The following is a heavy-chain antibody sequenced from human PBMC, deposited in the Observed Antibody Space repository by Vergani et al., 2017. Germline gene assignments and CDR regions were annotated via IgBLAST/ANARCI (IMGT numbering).Heavy chain of an antibody. J-gene: IGHJ5*02. CDR3: ARRGGHSVNP. Sequence: QVQLQQWGAGLLKPSETLSLTCAVYGGSFSGYYWSWICQPPGKGLEWIGEINHSGSTNYNPSLKGRVTISVDTSKNQFSLKLSSVTAADTAVYYCARRGGHSVNPWGQGTLVTVSS. CDR2: INHSGST. V-gene: IGHV4-34*01. D-gene: IGHD4-23*01. CDR1: GGSFSGYY.